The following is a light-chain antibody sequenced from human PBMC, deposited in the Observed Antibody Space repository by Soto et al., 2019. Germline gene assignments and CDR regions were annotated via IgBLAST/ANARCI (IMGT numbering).Light chain of an antibody. J-gene: IGKJ5*01. V-gene: IGKV3-20*01. Sequence: EVVLTQSPGTLSLSPGERATLSCRASQSISTNYLAWYQQKPGQAPKLLIYAASSRLTGIPDRFSGSGSGTDFTLTISRLEPEDFALYYCQKYGRTFGQGTRLDIK. CDR1: QSISTNY. CDR3: QKYGRT. CDR2: AAS.